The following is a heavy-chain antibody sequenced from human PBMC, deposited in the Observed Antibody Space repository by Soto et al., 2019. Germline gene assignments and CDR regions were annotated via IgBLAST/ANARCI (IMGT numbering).Heavy chain of an antibody. Sequence: ASVKVSCKASGYTFTSYAMHWVRQAPGQRLEWMGWINADSGKTKYSQTFQGRVTITRDTSASTAYMELSSLRSEDTAVYYCARGVQLGPKRDYEDYGLDVWGQGTTVTVSS. V-gene: IGHV1-3*01. D-gene: IGHD5-18*01. CDR2: INADSGKT. CDR3: ARGVQLGPKRDYEDYGLDV. J-gene: IGHJ6*02. CDR1: GYTFTSYA.